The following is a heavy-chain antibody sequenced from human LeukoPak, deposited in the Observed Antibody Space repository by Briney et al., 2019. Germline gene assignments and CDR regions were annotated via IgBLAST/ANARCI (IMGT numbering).Heavy chain of an antibody. CDR2: ISGSGGST. CDR1: GFTFSSYA. J-gene: IGHJ4*02. CDR3: AKDRSRSGWYFPFDY. V-gene: IGHV3-23*01. D-gene: IGHD6-19*01. Sequence: GGSLRLSCAASGFTFSSYAMSWVRQAPGKGLEWVSAISGSGGSTYYADSVKGRFTISRDNSKNTLYLQMNSLRAEDTAVYYCAKDRSRSGWYFPFDYWGQGTLVTVSS.